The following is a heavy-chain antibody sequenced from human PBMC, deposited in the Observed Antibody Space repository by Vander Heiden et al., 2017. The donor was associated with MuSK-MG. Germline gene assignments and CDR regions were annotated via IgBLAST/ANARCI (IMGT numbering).Heavy chain of an antibody. J-gene: IGHJ4*02. V-gene: IGHV3-48*03. CDR3: ARRDYYDSSGYYLDY. CDR1: GFTFSSYE. Sequence: EVQLVESGGGLVQPGGSLRLSCAASGFTFSSYEMNWVRQAPGKGLEWVSYISSSGSTIYYADSVKGRFTISRDNAKNSLYLQMNSLRAEDTAVYYCARRDYYDSSGYYLDYWGQGTLVTVSS. D-gene: IGHD3-22*01. CDR2: ISSSGSTI.